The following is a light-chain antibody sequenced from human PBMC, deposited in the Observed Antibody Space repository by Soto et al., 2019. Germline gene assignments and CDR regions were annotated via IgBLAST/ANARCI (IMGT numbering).Light chain of an antibody. CDR3: QQYNKWPLT. Sequence: EIVMTQSPATLSVSPGERATLSCRTSQSVSSNLTWYQQKPGQAPRLLIYDASTRATGIPARFSGSGSRTEFTLTISSLQSGDFAVYYCQQYNKWPLTFGGGTKVEI. CDR2: DAS. J-gene: IGKJ4*01. CDR1: QSVSSN. V-gene: IGKV3-15*01.